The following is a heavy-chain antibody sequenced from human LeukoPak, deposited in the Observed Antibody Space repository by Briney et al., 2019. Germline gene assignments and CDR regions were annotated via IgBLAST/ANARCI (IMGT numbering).Heavy chain of an antibody. D-gene: IGHD3-22*01. CDR2: IYYSGST. V-gene: IGHV4-31*03. CDR3: ARDQLSPYDSSGYCYRPDAFDI. Sequence: SQTLSLTCTVSGGSISSGGYYWSWIRQHPGKGLEWIGYIYYSGSTYYNPSLKSRVTISVDTSKNQFSLKLSSVTAADTAVYYCARDQLSPYDSSGYCYRPDAFDIWGQGTMVTVSS. J-gene: IGHJ3*02. CDR1: GGSISSGGYY.